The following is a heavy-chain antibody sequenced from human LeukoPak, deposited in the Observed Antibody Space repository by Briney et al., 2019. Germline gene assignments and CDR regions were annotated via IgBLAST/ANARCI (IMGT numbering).Heavy chain of an antibody. CDR3: ARDYGRIGDIVVVPAANDWFDP. Sequence: PGGSLRLSCAASGFTFSSYWMHWVRQAPGKGLVWVSRINSDGSSTRYADSVKGRFTISRDNAKNTLNLQMNSLRAEDTAVYYCARDYGRIGDIVVVPAANDWFDPWGQGTLVTVSS. D-gene: IGHD2-2*01. CDR1: GFTFSSYW. V-gene: IGHV3-74*01. J-gene: IGHJ5*02. CDR2: INSDGSST.